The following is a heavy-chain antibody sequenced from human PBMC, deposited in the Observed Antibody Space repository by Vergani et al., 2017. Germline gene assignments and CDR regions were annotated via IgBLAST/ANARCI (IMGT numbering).Heavy chain of an antibody. CDR3: ATAGAAYCRGASCYDFFEY. CDR1: GFTFTNYG. V-gene: IGHV3-30*02. CDR2: KRYDGIVE. D-gene: IGHD2-15*01. J-gene: IGHJ4*02. Sequence: QVQLVESGGGVVQPGGSLRLSCAASGFTFTNYGMHWVRQAPGKGLEWVAFKRYDGIVEYYGDSVRGRFTISRDNSKNTLYLQMNRLRPEDTAVYYCATAGAAYCRGASCYDFFEYWGQGTLVTVAS.